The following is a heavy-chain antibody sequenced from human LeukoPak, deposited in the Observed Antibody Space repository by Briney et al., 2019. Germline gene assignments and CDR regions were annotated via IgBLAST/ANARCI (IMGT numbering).Heavy chain of an antibody. CDR1: GYTFTSYD. CDR3: ARAIAAHPYYYYYYMDV. Sequence: GASVTVSCKASGYTFTSYDINWVRQATGQGLEWMGWMNPNSGNTGYAQKFQGRVTMTRNTSINTAYMELSSLRSEDTAVYYCARAIAAHPYYYYYYMDVWGKGTTVTVSS. J-gene: IGHJ6*03. V-gene: IGHV1-8*01. D-gene: IGHD6-6*01. CDR2: MNPNSGNT.